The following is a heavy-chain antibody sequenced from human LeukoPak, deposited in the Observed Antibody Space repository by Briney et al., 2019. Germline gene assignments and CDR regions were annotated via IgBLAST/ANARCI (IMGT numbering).Heavy chain of an antibody. CDR3: AKQIVGSGTLDY. D-gene: IGHD2-15*01. CDR2: ISSSGSTI. J-gene: IGHJ4*02. V-gene: IGHV3-48*03. CDR1: GFTFSSYE. Sequence: GGSLRLSCAASGFTFSSYEMNWVRQAPGKGLEWVSYISSSGSTIYYADSVKGRFTISRDNAKNSLYLQMNSLRAEDTAVYYCAKQIVGSGTLDYWGQGTLVTVSS.